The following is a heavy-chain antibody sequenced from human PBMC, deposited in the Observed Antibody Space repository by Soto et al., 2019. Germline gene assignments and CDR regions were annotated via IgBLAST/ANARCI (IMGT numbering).Heavy chain of an antibody. CDR3: ASKAACGGDCYAFDS. D-gene: IGHD2-21*02. Sequence: QVYLVQSGAEVKKPGSSVKISCKASGGIFSSNTINWVRQAAGQGLEWMGGIIPLFGTANYAEKFQGRVTTTADKSTKTEYMELTSLRSEDTAVYYCASKAACGGDCYAFDSWGQVTLVTVSS. CDR1: GGIFSSNT. CDR2: IIPLFGTA. J-gene: IGHJ4*02. V-gene: IGHV1-69*06.